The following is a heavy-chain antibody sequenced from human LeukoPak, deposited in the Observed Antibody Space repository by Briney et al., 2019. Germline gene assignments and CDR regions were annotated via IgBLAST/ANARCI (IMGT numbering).Heavy chain of an antibody. D-gene: IGHD2-2*01. V-gene: IGHV5-10-1*01. CDR2: IDTSDSYT. Sequence: GESLRISCKGSGYSFTSYWISWVRQMPGKGLEGMGRIDTSDSYTNYRPSFQGHVTISADKPISTAYLQWSSLKASDTAMYYCARQSRYCSATSCWALFDYWGQGTLVTVSS. CDR1: GYSFTSYW. J-gene: IGHJ4*02. CDR3: ARQSRYCSATSCWALFDY.